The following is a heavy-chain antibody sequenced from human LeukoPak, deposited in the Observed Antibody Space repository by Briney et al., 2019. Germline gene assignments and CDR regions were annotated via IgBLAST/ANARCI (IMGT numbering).Heavy chain of an antibody. Sequence: GGSLRLSCAASGFPLSSHAMSWVRQAPGQGLEWVSYISSRSSSIYYADSVKGRFTISRDNAKNSLYLQMNSLRAEDTAVYYCARRGTHCSGGSCYTYYMDVWGKGTTVTVSS. J-gene: IGHJ6*03. CDR1: GFPLSSHA. CDR3: ARRGTHCSGGSCYTYYMDV. V-gene: IGHV3-48*01. D-gene: IGHD2-15*01. CDR2: ISSRSSSI.